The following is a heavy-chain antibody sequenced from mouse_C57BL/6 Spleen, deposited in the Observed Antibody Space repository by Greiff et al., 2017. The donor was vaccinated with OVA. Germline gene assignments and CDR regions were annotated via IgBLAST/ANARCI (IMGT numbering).Heavy chain of an antibody. CDR2: IDPENGDT. CDR3: TVVGGYYFDY. V-gene: IGHV14-4*01. D-gene: IGHD1-1*01. CDR1: GFNIKDDY. Sequence: VHVKQSGAELVRPGASVKLSCTASGFNIKDDYMHWVKQRPEQGLEWIGWIDPENGDTEYASKFQGKATITADTSSNTAYLQLSSLTSEDTAVYYCTVVGGYYFDYWGQGTTLTVSS. J-gene: IGHJ2*01.